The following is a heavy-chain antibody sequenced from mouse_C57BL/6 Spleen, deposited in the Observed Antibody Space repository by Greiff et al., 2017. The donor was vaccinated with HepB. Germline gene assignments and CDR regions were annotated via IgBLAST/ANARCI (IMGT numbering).Heavy chain of an antibody. CDR1: GFTFTDYY. J-gene: IGHJ4*01. V-gene: IGHV7-3*01. Sequence: EVQLVESGGGLVQPGGSLSLSCAASGFTFTDYYMSWVRQPPGKALEWLGFIRNKANGYTTEYSASVKGRFTISRDNSQSILYIQMNALRAEDSATYYCARSGPGAMDYWGQGTSVTVSS. CDR3: ARSGPGAMDY. CDR2: IRNKANGYTT.